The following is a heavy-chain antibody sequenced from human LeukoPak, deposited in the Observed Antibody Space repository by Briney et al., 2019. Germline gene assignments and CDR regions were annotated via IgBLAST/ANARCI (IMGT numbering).Heavy chain of an antibody. V-gene: IGHV4-61*02. J-gene: IGHJ5*02. D-gene: IGHD3-10*01. CDR1: GGSISSGPYY. CDR2: IYTSGST. Sequence: SQTLSLTCTVSGGSISSGPYYWSWIRQPAGKGLEWIGRIYTSGSTNYNPSLKSRVTISLDTSKNQFSLKLSSVTAADTAVYYCAQAYGSGSYYGPDWFDPWGQGTLVTVSS. CDR3: AQAYGSGSYYGPDWFDP.